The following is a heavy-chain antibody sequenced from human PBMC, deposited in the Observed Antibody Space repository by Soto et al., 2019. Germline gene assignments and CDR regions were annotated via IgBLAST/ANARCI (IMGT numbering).Heavy chain of an antibody. CDR1: GGSLSTNP. J-gene: IGHJ4*02. CDR3: ARRDSGGFYRFFDS. CDR2: TGSGTGPG. V-gene: IGHV1-69*06. Sequence: SVKVSCKASGGSLSTNPISWVRQAPGQGLEWMGGTGSGTGPGNHAQKFQGRLTVTADKSTSTVYMELTNLSSEDTAVYYCARRDSGGFYRFFDSWRQGTLVTVSS. D-gene: IGHD2-15*01.